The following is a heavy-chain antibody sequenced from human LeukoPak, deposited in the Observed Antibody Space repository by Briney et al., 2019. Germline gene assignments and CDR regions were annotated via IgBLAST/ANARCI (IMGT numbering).Heavy chain of an antibody. CDR3: ASAEFSYYYYMDV. J-gene: IGHJ6*03. Sequence: SETLSLTCTVSGGSISSSSYYWGWIRQPAGKGLEWIGRIYTSGSTNYNPSLKSRVTMSVDTSKNQFSLKLSSVTAADTAVYYCASAEFSYYYYMDVWGKGTTVTVSS. V-gene: IGHV4-61*02. CDR2: IYTSGST. CDR1: GGSISSSSYY. D-gene: IGHD3-10*01.